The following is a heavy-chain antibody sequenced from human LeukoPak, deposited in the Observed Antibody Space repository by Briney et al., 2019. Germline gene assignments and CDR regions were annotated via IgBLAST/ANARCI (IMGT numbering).Heavy chain of an antibody. CDR2: IRYDGSDK. Sequence: PGGSLRLSCAASGFSFNIYGMHWVRQAPGKGLDWVAFIRYDGSDKYYADSVKGRFTISRDNSKNTLYLQMNSLRAEDTAVYYCAKGDAIKGHFDPWGQGTLVTVSP. D-gene: IGHD2-8*01. J-gene: IGHJ5*02. V-gene: IGHV3-30*02. CDR3: AKGDAIKGHFDP. CDR1: GFSFNIYG.